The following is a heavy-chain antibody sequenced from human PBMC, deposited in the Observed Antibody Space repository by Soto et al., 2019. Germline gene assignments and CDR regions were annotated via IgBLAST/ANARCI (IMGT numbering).Heavy chain of an antibody. CDR2: ISAYSGNT. CDR3: ARIKFTYYYDTSGSGAFDM. D-gene: IGHD3-22*01. V-gene: IGHV1-18*01. Sequence: ASVKVSCKTSAFTFNSYRFTWVRQAPGQGLEWMGWISAYSGNTNYAQKLQGRLTMTTDTSTSTAYMELRSLRSDDTAVYYCARIKFTYYYDTSGSGAFDMWGQGTMVTVSS. CDR1: AFTFNSYR. J-gene: IGHJ3*02.